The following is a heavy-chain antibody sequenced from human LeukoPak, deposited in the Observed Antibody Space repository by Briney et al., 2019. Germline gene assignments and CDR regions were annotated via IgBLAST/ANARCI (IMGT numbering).Heavy chain of an antibody. CDR3: ARDIRSSWLYYFDL. D-gene: IGHD6-13*01. CDR1: GFTFSDYW. J-gene: IGHJ4*02. Sequence: GGSLRLSCAASGFTFSDYWMSWVRQAPGKGLEWVANIRHDGGERYYVDSMKGRFTISRDNVKNSLYLQMNSLRADDTAVYWCARDIRSSWLYYFDLWGQGTLVTVSS. V-gene: IGHV3-7*01. CDR2: IRHDGGER.